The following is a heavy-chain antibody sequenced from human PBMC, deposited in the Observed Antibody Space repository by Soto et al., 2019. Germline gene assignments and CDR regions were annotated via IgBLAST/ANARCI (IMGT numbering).Heavy chain of an antibody. D-gene: IGHD3-9*01. CDR3: ARAHYDILTYYYGMDV. Sequence: SVKVSCKASGGTFSSYAISWVRQAPGQGLEWMGGIIPIFGTANYAQKFQGRVTITADESTSTAYMELSSLRSEDTAVYYCARAHYDILTYYYGMDVWGEGTTVPVSS. V-gene: IGHV1-69*13. CDR2: IIPIFGTA. CDR1: GGTFSSYA. J-gene: IGHJ6*04.